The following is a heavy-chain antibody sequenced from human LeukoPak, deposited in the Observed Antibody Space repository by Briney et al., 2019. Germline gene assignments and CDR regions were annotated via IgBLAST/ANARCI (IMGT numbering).Heavy chain of an antibody. D-gene: IGHD3-3*01. J-gene: IGHJ6*03. Sequence: SETLSLTYTVSGGSITSQYWSWIRQPPGKGLEWIGYIYYSGSTKYNPSFKSRVTISLDTSKTQFSLKLSSVTAADTAMYYCATALEWSYYYYYLAVWGKGTTVTVSS. CDR2: IYYSGST. CDR1: GGSITSQY. CDR3: ATALEWSYYYYYLAV. V-gene: IGHV4-59*11.